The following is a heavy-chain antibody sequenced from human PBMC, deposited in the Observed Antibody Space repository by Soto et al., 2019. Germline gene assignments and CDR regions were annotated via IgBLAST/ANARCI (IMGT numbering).Heavy chain of an antibody. J-gene: IGHJ4*02. CDR3: ARLVVYYDILTGYYNAGSTFDY. D-gene: IGHD3-9*01. CDR1: GYTFTSYA. V-gene: IGHV1-18*01. Sequence: ASVKVCSKASGYTFTSYAISWVRQAQGQGLEWMGWISAYNGNTNYAQKLQGRVTMTTDTSTSTAYMELRSLRSDDTAVYYCARLVVYYDILTGYYNAGSTFDYWRQGTLVTVSS. CDR2: ISAYNGNT.